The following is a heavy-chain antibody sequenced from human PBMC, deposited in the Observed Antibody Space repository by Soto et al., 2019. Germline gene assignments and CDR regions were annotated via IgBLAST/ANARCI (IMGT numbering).Heavy chain of an antibody. D-gene: IGHD3-10*01. J-gene: IGHJ4*02. CDR2: IYRSGST. CDR3: ARGFPEGYYGSVPLFDY. V-gene: IGHV4-30-2*01. Sequence: SETLSLTCAVSGGSISSGGYSWSWIRQPPGKGLEWIGYIYRSGSTYYNPSLKSRVTISVDRAKNQFSLKLSSLNAAGTAVYYCARGFPEGYYGSVPLFDYWGQGTLVTVSP. CDR1: GGSISSGGYS.